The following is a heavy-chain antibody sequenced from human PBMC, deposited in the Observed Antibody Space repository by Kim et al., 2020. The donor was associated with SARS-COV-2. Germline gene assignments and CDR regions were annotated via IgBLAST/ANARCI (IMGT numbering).Heavy chain of an antibody. CDR2: IYPGDSDT. V-gene: IGHV5-51*01. CDR3: ARQVEGVLWFGANWFDP. D-gene: IGHD3-10*01. CDR1: GYSFTSYW. J-gene: IGHJ5*02. Sequence: GESLKISCKGSGYSFTSYWIGWVRQMPGKGLEWMGIIYPGDSDTRYSPSFQGQVTISADKSISTAYLQWSSLKASDTAMYYCARQVEGVLWFGANWFDPWGQGTLVTVSS.